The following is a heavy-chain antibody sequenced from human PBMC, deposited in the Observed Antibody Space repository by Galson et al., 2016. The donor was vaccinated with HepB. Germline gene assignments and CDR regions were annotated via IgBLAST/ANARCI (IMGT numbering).Heavy chain of an antibody. J-gene: IGHJ6*02. CDR3: ARDHCGSERCSPYNYYGMDV. Sequence: TLSLTCTVSGGSISSVSYSWIWIRQHPGKGLEWVGYIDHSGSPYYSPSLKSRVDISVDTSKNQFSLKLRSVTAADTAVYYCARDHCGSERCSPYNYYGMDVWGQGTTVTVSS. CDR2: IDHSGSP. CDR1: GGSISSVSYS. V-gene: IGHV4-31*03. D-gene: IGHD2-21*01.